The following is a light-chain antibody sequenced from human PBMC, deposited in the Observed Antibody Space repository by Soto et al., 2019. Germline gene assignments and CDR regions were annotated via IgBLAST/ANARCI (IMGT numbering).Light chain of an antibody. CDR3: AAWDDSRSAL. Sequence: QPVLTQPPSASGTPGQTVTISCSGSSSNIGNNYVYWYQQLPATAPKLLIYNNNQRPSGVPDRFSGSKSGTSASLAISGLRSEDEADYYCAAWDDSRSALFGGGTKLTVL. CDR1: SSNIGNNY. V-gene: IGLV1-47*02. J-gene: IGLJ2*01. CDR2: NNN.